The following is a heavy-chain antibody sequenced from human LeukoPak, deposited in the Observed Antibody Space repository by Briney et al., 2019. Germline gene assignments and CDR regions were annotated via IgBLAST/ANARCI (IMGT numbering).Heavy chain of an antibody. CDR2: INSDGSST. D-gene: IGHD5-18*01. Sequence: PGGSLRPSCAASGFTFSSYWMHWVRQAPGKGLVWVSRINSDGSSTSYADSVKGRFTISRDNAKNTLYLQMNSLRAEDTAVYYCASQPNSYGGEYYFDYWGQGTLVTVSS. V-gene: IGHV3-74*01. CDR1: GFTFSSYW. J-gene: IGHJ4*02. CDR3: ASQPNSYGGEYYFDY.